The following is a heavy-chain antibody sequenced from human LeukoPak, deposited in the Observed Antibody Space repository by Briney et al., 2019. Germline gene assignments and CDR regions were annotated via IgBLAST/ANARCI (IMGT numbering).Heavy chain of an antibody. D-gene: IGHD2-15*01. CDR3: AKSNRLQYGMDV. Sequence: GESLQISCQGSRYSFTSYWISWVRQMPGKGREWMGRIDHSDSYTNYTPSFQGHVTISADKSISTAYLQWSSLKASDTAMYYCAKSNRLQYGMDVWGKGTTVTISS. CDR1: RYSFTSYW. J-gene: IGHJ6*04. CDR2: IDHSDSYT. V-gene: IGHV5-10-1*01.